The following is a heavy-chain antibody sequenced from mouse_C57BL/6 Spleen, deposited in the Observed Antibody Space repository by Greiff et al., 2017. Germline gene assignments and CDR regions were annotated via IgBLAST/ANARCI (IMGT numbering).Heavy chain of an antibody. Sequence: VQLQQPGAEFVKPGASVKLSCMASGYTFTSYWMHWVRPRPGRGLEWMGRIDPNSGGTKYNEKFTSKATLTVDKPSSTAYMQLSSLTSEDSAVYYCARGAHYPEGYWGQGTTLTVSS. J-gene: IGHJ2*01. D-gene: IGHD1-2*01. V-gene: IGHV1-72*01. CDR3: ARGAHYPEGY. CDR2: IDPNSGGT. CDR1: GYTFTSYW.